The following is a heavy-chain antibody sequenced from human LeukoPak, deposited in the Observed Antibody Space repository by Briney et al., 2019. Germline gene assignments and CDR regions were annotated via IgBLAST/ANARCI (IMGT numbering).Heavy chain of an antibody. CDR3: AREGPDKDYYGSGSYYC. Sequence: SETLSLTCAVSGGSISSSYWWSWVRQPPGKGLEWIGEINHSGSTNYNPSLKSRVTISVDTSKNQFSLKLSSVTAADTAVYYCAREGPDKDYYGSGSYYCWGQGTLVTVSS. J-gene: IGHJ4*02. CDR1: GGSISSSYW. V-gene: IGHV4-4*02. CDR2: INHSGST. D-gene: IGHD3-10*01.